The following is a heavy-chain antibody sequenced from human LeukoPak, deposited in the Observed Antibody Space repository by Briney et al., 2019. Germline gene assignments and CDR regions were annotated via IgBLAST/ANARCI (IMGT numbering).Heavy chain of an antibody. V-gene: IGHV4-34*01. Sequence: PSETLSLTCAVYGGSLSGYYWSWIRQSPGKGLEWIGEIDHSGRTHYNPSLKSRVTISVDTSKNQFSLKLSSVTAADTAVYYCARVDRIVVVVAATTENYFDYWGQGTLVTVSS. CDR1: GGSLSGYY. D-gene: IGHD2-15*01. J-gene: IGHJ4*02. CDR3: ARVDRIVVVVAATTENYFDY. CDR2: IDHSGRT.